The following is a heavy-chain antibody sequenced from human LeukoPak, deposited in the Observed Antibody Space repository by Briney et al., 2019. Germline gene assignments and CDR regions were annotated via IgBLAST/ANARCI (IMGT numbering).Heavy chain of an antibody. CDR1: GGSFSGYY. CDR2: INHSGST. CDR3: ARAAGIAPDWFDP. Sequence: SETLSLTCAVYGGSFSGYYWSWIRQPPARGLEWIGEINHSGSTNYNPSLKSRVTISVDTSKNQFSLKLSSVTAADTAVYYCARAAGIAPDWFDPWGQGTLVTVSS. J-gene: IGHJ5*02. V-gene: IGHV4-34*01. D-gene: IGHD6-13*01.